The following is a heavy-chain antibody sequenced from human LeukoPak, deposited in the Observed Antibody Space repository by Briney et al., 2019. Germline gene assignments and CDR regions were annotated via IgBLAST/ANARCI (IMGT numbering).Heavy chain of an antibody. V-gene: IGHV3-23*01. J-gene: IGHJ3*02. CDR3: ANGGNNNDAFDI. Sequence: GGSLRLSRAASGFTLSSYAMSWVRQAPGKGLEWVSAISGSGGSTYYADSVKGRFTISRDNSKNTLYLQMNSLRAEDTAVYYCANGGNNNDAFDIWGQGTMVTVSS. CDR1: GFTLSSYA. CDR2: ISGSGGST. D-gene: IGHD3-16*01.